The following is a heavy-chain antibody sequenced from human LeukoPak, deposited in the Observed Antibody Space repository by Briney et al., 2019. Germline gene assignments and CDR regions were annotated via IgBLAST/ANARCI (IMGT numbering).Heavy chain of an antibody. V-gene: IGHV3-30*04. J-gene: IGHJ4*01. CDR3: ARDGGYTGGWTYGAGDN. CDR2: ISNDGNDK. CDR1: GFTFSAYV. Sequence: PGGSLRLSCAASGFTFSAYVMHWVRQAPGKGRECVAVISNDGNDKYYGDSVKGRFSISRDNSKNTLYLQMSSLRTEDTAVYYCARDGGYTGGWTYGAGDNWGQGTLVTVSS. D-gene: IGHD2-8*02.